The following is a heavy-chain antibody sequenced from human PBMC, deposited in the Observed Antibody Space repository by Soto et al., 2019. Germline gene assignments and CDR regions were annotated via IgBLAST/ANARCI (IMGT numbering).Heavy chain of an antibody. Sequence: ASVKVSCKACGYTFTRYYTHWVRQAPGQGLEWMGIINPSGGSTSYAQKFQGRVTMTRDTSTSTVYMELSSLRSEDTAVYYCARDLAAAGWFDPWGQGTLVTVSS. CDR1: GYTFTRYY. CDR2: INPSGGST. CDR3: ARDLAAAGWFDP. J-gene: IGHJ5*02. D-gene: IGHD6-13*01. V-gene: IGHV1-46*01.